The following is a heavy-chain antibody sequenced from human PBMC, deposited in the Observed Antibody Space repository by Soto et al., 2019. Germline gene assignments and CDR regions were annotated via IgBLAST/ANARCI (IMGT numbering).Heavy chain of an antibody. CDR3: ARGNTIQYCSGGSCYFWFDP. J-gene: IGHJ5*02. CDR1: GGTFSSYT. Sequence: ASVKVSCKASGGTFSSYTISWVRQAPGQGLEWMGRIIPILGIANYAQKFQGRVTITADKSTSTAYMELSSLRSEDTAVYYCARGNTIQYCSGGSCYFWFDPWGQGTLVTVSS. V-gene: IGHV1-69*02. D-gene: IGHD2-15*01. CDR2: IIPILGIA.